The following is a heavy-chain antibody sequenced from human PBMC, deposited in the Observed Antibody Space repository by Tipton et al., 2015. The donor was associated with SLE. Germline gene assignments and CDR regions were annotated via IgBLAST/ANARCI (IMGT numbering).Heavy chain of an antibody. D-gene: IGHD6-19*01. V-gene: IGHV4-39*01. CDR1: GGSISSGSYF. CDR3: ARHDMEQWYAFDI. J-gene: IGHJ3*02. Sequence: LRLSCTVSGGSISSGSYFWSWIRQPPGKGLEWIGEINHSGSTNYNPSLNSRVTISVDTSKNQFSLKLSSVTAADTAVYYCARHDMEQWYAFDIWGQGTMVTVSS. CDR2: INHSGST.